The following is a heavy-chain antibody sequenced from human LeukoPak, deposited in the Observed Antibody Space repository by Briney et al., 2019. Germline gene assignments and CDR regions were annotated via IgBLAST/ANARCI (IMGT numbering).Heavy chain of an antibody. Sequence: PGGSLRLSCAASGFTFSSYEMNWVRQAPGKGLEWVSYISSSGSTIYYADSVKGRFTISRDNAKNSLYLQMNSLRAEDTAVYYFARVLDYGGWFDPWGQGTLVTVSS. V-gene: IGHV3-48*03. CDR2: ISSSGSTI. J-gene: IGHJ5*02. D-gene: IGHD4-23*01. CDR1: GFTFSSYE. CDR3: ARVLDYGGWFDP.